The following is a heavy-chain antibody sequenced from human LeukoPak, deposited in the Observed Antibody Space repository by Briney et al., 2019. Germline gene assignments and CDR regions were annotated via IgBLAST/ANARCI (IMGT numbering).Heavy chain of an antibody. D-gene: IGHD3-22*01. Sequence: SETLSLTCTGSGGSISSYYWSWIRQPAGKGLEWIGRIYTSGSTNYNPSLKSRVTMSVDTSKNQFSLKLSSVTAADTAVYYCAGEGHYYDSSGSLILFDYWGQGTLVTVSS. J-gene: IGHJ4*02. CDR3: AGEGHYYDSSGSLILFDY. V-gene: IGHV4-4*07. CDR2: IYTSGST. CDR1: GGSISSYY.